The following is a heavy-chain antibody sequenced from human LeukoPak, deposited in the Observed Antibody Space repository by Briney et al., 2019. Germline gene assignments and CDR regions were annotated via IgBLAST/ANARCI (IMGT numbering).Heavy chain of an antibody. D-gene: IGHD6-19*01. CDR3: AKNPRLVQYYFDY. Sequence: GGSLRLSCAASGFTFSSYGMHWVRQAPGKGLEWVAVISYDGSNKYYADSVKGRFTISRDNSKNTLYLQMNSLRAEDTAVYYCAKNPRLVQYYFDYWGQGTLVTVSS. V-gene: IGHV3-30*18. J-gene: IGHJ4*02. CDR1: GFTFSSYG. CDR2: ISYDGSNK.